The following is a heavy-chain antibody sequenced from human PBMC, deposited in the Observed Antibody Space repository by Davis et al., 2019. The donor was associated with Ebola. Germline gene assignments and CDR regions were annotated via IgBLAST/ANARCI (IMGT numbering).Heavy chain of an antibody. V-gene: IGHV1-69*05. Sequence: SVKVSCKASGGTFSSYAISWVRQAPGQGLEWMGGIIPIFGTANYAQKFQGRVTMTTDTSTSTAYMELRSLRSDDTAVYYCARVVVWSGYRYDWFDPWGQGTLVTVSS. CDR2: IIPIFGTA. CDR1: GGTFSSYA. J-gene: IGHJ5*02. D-gene: IGHD3-3*01. CDR3: ARVVVWSGYRYDWFDP.